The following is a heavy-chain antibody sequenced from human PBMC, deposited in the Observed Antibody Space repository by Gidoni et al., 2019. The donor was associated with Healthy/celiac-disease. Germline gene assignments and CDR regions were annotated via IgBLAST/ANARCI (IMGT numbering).Heavy chain of an antibody. CDR1: GYTFTSYG. D-gene: IGHD4-17*01. Sequence: QVQLVQSGAEVQKPAASVKVSCKASGYTFTSYGISCVRQAPGQGLEWMGWISASNGNTNYAQKLQGRVNMTTDTSTSTAYMELRSLRSDDTAVYYCARLHQHYGDLIPRFQHWGQGTLVTVSS. V-gene: IGHV1-18*01. J-gene: IGHJ1*01. CDR2: ISASNGNT. CDR3: ARLHQHYGDLIPRFQH.